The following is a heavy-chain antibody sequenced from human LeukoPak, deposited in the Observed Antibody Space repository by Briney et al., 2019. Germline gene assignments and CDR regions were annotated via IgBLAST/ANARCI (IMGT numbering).Heavy chain of an antibody. J-gene: IGHJ4*02. CDR2: ISSGSSTI. V-gene: IGHV3-48*01. D-gene: IGHD1-1*01. CDR1: GFTFRSYS. CDR3: ARDPTQLEAYFDY. Sequence: GGSLRLSCAASGFTFRSYSMNWVRQAPGKGLEWVSYISSGSSTIYYADSVKGRFTISRDNAKNSLYLQMNSLRAEDTAVYYCARDPTQLEAYFDYWGQGTLVTVSS.